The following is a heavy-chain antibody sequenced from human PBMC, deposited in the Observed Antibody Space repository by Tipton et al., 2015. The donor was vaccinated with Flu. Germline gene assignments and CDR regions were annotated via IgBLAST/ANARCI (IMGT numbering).Heavy chain of an antibody. J-gene: IGHJ3*02. CDR1: GGSFSGYY. Sequence: LTCAVYGGSFSGYYWSWIRQPPGKGLEWVGEINHSGSTNYNPSLKSRVTISVDTSKNQFSLKLTSVTAADTAVYYCAKHCSGGSCSHAFDIWGQGTMVTVSS. V-gene: IGHV4-34*01. D-gene: IGHD2-15*01. CDR3: AKHCSGGSCSHAFDI. CDR2: INHSGST.